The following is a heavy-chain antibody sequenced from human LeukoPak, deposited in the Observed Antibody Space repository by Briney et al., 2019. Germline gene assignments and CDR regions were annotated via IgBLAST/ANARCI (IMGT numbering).Heavy chain of an antibody. J-gene: IGHJ5*02. CDR1: GFTFSGYS. D-gene: IGHD3-16*01. CDR3: ARDALGDKDNWFDP. Sequence: GGSLRLSCAASGFTFSGYSMNWVRQAPGKGLEWVSIIYSAGNTYYADSVKGRFTISRDNSKNTLFLQKNNLRVEDTATYYCARDALGDKDNWFDPWGQGTLVTVSS. CDR2: IYSAGNT. V-gene: IGHV3-66*01.